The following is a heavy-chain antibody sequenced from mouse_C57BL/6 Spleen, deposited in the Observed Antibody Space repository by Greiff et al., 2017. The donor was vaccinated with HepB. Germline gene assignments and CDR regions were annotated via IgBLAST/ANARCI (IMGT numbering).Heavy chain of an antibody. V-gene: IGHV1-72*01. CDR1: GYTFTSYW. Sequence: QVQLQQSGAELAKPGASVKLSCKASGYTFTSYWMHWVKQRPGRGLEWIGRIDPNSGGTKYNEKFKSKATLTVDKPSSTAYMQLSSLTSEDSAVYYCAREKDDYDGAWFAYWGQGTLVTVSA. CDR2: IDPNSGGT. D-gene: IGHD2-4*01. J-gene: IGHJ3*01. CDR3: AREKDDYDGAWFAY.